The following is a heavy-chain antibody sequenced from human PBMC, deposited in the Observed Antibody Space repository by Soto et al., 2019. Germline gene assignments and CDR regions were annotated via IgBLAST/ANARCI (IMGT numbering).Heavy chain of an antibody. D-gene: IGHD4-17*01. CDR1: GYTLTELS. CDR2: FDPEDGET. V-gene: IGHV1-24*01. J-gene: IGHJ4*02. CDR3: ATDHQHGDLGFLRY. Sequence: ASVKVSCKVSGYTLTELSMHWVRQAPGKGLEWMGGFDPEDGETIYAQKFQGRVTMTEDTSTDTAYMELSSLRSEDTAVYYCATDHQHGDLGFLRYWGQGTLVTVSS.